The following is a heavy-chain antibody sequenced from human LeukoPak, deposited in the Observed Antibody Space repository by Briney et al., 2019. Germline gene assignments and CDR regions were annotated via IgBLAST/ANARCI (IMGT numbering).Heavy chain of an antibody. CDR3: ARALAH. V-gene: IGHV3-21*01. D-gene: IGHD3-3*02. CDR2: ISSSSSHI. Sequence: GGSLRLSCAASGFTFRSHVMSWVRQAPGKGLEWVSSISSSSSHIYYADSVKGRFTISRDNAKNSLYLQMDSLRAEDTAVYYCARALAHWGQGTLVTVSP. CDR1: GFTFRSHV. J-gene: IGHJ4*02.